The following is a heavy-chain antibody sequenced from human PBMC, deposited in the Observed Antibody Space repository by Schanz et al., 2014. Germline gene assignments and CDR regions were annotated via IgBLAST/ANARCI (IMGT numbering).Heavy chain of an antibody. V-gene: IGHV3-NL1*01. CDR3: AKDSTHIDIVLVPTAIDY. Sequence: VQLVESGGGLVKPGGSLRLSCAASGFTLSNSDMHWVRQAPGKGLEWVSSISHSGGSKYYADSVKGRFTISRDNSKNTLYLQMNSLRAEDTAVYYCAKDSTHIDIVLVPTAIDYWGQGTLVTVSS. D-gene: IGHD2-2*01. CDR2: ISHSGGSK. J-gene: IGHJ4*02. CDR1: GFTLSNSD.